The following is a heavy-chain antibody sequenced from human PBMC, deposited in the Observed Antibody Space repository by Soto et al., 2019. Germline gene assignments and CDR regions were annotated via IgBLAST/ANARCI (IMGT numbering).Heavy chain of an antibody. Sequence: QLQLQESGPGLVKPSETLSLTCTVSGGSISSSSYYWGWIRQPPGKGLEWIGSLYYSGSTYYNPSLKSRVTISVDTSKNQVSLKLSSVTAADTAVYYCARQSSGWYGNDYWGQGTLVTVSS. V-gene: IGHV4-39*01. D-gene: IGHD6-19*01. J-gene: IGHJ4*02. CDR2: LYYSGST. CDR3: ARQSSGWYGNDY. CDR1: GGSISSSSYY.